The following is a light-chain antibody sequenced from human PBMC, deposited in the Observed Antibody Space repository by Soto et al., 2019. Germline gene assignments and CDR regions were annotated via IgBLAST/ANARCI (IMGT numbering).Light chain of an antibody. J-gene: IGKJ1*01. CDR2: AAS. V-gene: IGKV1-27*01. CDR3: QRYNSAPWT. CDR1: QCIINY. Sequence: IRMTQSPSSLSASVGDRVIITCRASQCIINYLSWYQQKPVKVPKLLIYAASTLQSGVPSRFSCRGSGTEFTLSISSLQPEDVATYYCQRYNSAPWTFGQGTKVDIK.